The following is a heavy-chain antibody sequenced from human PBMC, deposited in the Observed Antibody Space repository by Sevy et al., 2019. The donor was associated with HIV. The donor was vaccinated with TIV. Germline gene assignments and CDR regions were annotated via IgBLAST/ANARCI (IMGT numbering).Heavy chain of an antibody. Sequence: GGSLRLSCAASGFTFSDSWMTWVRQAPGKGLEWVANMKEDGNERYYVDSVKGRFTLSRDNAKMSVYLELTSLRVEDSAIYYCARGRRNWGLGGLDVWGQGTTVTVSS. CDR3: ARGRRNWGLGGLDV. J-gene: IGHJ6*02. CDR1: GFTFSDSW. V-gene: IGHV3-7*01. D-gene: IGHD3-16*01. CDR2: MKEDGNER.